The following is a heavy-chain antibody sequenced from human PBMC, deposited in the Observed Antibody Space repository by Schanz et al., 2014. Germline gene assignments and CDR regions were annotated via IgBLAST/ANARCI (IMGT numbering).Heavy chain of an antibody. CDR2: IRYDGSNK. CDR3: AKDRGGDYEVSYYYGMDV. V-gene: IGHV3-30*02. J-gene: IGHJ6*02. CDR1: GFTFSSYG. Sequence: QVQLVESGGGGVQPGGSLRLSCAASGFTFSSYGMHWVRQAPGKGLEWVAFIRYDGSNKDYADSVKGRFTISRDNSNNTLSLQMNSLRNEDTAVYYCAKDRGGDYEVSYYYGMDVWGQGTAVTVSS. D-gene: IGHD4-17*01.